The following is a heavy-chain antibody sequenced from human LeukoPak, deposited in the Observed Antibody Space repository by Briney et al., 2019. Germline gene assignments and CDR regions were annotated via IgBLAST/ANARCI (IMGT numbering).Heavy chain of an antibody. CDR2: INYTGST. D-gene: IGHD6-25*01. V-gene: IGHV4-34*01. Sequence: SDTLSLTCAVYGGSFSGFYWSWIRHVPGKGLEWIGEINYTGSTSYNPPLKSRVTISVDTSQNQFFLLLTSVTAADTAVYYCARVAGYLPTRWFDPWGRGTHVTVSS. CDR1: GGSFSGFY. J-gene: IGHJ5*02. CDR3: ARVAGYLPTRWFDP.